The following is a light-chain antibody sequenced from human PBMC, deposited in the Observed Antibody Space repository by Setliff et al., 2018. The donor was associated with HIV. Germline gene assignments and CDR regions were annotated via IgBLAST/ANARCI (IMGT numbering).Light chain of an antibody. J-gene: IGLJ3*02. CDR2: EVS. CDR3: SSYAGSNNLV. Sequence: QSVLTQPASVSGSPGQSVTISCTGTSSDVGGYNYVSWYQQHPGKAPKLMIYEVSNRSSGVPDRFSGSKSGNTASLTVSGLQAEDEADYYCSSYAGSNNLVFGGGTKGTVL. CDR1: SSDVGGYNY. V-gene: IGLV2-8*01.